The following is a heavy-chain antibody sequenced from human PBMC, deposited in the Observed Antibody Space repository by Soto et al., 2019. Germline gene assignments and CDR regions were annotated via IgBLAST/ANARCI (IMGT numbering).Heavy chain of an antibody. J-gene: IGHJ4*02. CDR1: GFTFSSYG. D-gene: IGHD4-17*01. Sequence: GGSLRLSCAASGFTFSSYGMHWVRQAPGKGLEWVAVISYDGSNKYYADSVKGRFTISRDNSKNTLYLQMNSLRAEDTAVYYCAKEDYGWGQGTLVTVSS. CDR3: AKEDYG. CDR2: ISYDGSNK. V-gene: IGHV3-30*18.